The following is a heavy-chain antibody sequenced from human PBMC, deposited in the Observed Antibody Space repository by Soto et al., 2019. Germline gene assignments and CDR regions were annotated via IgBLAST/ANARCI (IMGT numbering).Heavy chain of an antibody. J-gene: IGHJ3*01. V-gene: IGHV4-31*03. D-gene: IGHD2-8*01. Sequence: QVQLQESGPGLVRPSQTLSLTCTVSAGSISTINYYWSWIRQHPEKGLEWIGYISYSGSTFYHASFKSRVTISLDTSKKQCSLTLTSVTAADTAVYYCARSAQWDGFDPWGQGTMVTVSS. CDR2: ISYSGST. CDR1: AGSISTINYY. CDR3: ARSAQWDGFDP.